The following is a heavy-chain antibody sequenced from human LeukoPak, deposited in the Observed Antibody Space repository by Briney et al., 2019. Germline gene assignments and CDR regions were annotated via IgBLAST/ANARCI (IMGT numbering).Heavy chain of an antibody. J-gene: IGHJ4*02. Sequence: PSETLSLTCTVSGDSISSHKWWWCWVRQPPGKGLEWIGEISHSGSTSYNPSLKSRDTIAADMSKNQFSLSLTSVTAEDTAVYYCAKYPITMIVVVIGHYFDYWGQGTLVTVSS. D-gene: IGHD3-22*01. V-gene: IGHV4-4*02. CDR2: ISHSGST. CDR3: AKYPITMIVVVIGHYFDY. CDR1: GDSISSHKW.